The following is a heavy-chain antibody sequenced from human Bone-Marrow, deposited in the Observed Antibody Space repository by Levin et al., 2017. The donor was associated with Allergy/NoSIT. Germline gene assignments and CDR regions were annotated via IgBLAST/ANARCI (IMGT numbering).Heavy chain of an antibody. D-gene: IGHD3-3*02. J-gene: IGHJ4*02. CDR3: ATYQWDSIFGVVRPFDY. CDR1: GFTFSNYA. Sequence: GGSLRLSCAASGFTFSNYAMIWVRQAPGKGLEWVSYISGSGVNTNHAASVKGRFTIYRDNSDNTLYLQMNSLRAEDTAVYYCATYQWDSIFGVVRPFDYWGQGTLVTVSS. V-gene: IGHV3-23*01. CDR2: ISGSGVNT.